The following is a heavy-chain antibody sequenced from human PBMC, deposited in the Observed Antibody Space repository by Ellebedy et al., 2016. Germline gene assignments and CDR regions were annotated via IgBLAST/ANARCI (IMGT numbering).Heavy chain of an antibody. Sequence: SETLSLTCTVSGGSISVSNYYWGWIRQPPGKGLEWIGYIYNSGTTNYNPSLKSRVTISLYASKNHFSLKLISVTAADSAVYYCARGHSHCRGDKCRHPLSTAFDIWGQGTTVAVSS. J-gene: IGHJ3*02. CDR1: GGSISVSNYY. CDR3: ARGHSHCRGDKCRHPLSTAFDI. D-gene: IGHD2-21*01. CDR2: IYNSGTT. V-gene: IGHV4-61*05.